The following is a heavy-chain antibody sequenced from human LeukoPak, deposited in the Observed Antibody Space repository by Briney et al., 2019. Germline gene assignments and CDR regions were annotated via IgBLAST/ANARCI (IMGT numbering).Heavy chain of an antibody. V-gene: IGHV3-30*02. Sequence: GGSLRLSCAASGFTFSSYGMHWVRQAPGKGLEWVAFIRYDGSNKYYADSVKGRFTISRDNSKNTLYLQMNSLRAEDTAVYYCAKDRHSGSSGGFRFDPWGQGTLVTVSS. CDR3: AKDRHSGSSGGFRFDP. D-gene: IGHD1-26*01. CDR1: GFTFSSYG. CDR2: IRYDGSNK. J-gene: IGHJ5*02.